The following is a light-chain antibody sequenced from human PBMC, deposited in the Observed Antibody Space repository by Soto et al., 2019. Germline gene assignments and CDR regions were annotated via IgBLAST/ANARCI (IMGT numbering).Light chain of an antibody. CDR2: AAS. Sequence: ETVMTQSPATLSVLPGERATLSCRASQSVSSGYLAWYQQKPGQAPRPLIYAASNRATGIPGRFSGSGFGTDFTLTISRLEPEDFAVYYCQHSDLSSWTFGQGTKVDI. J-gene: IGKJ1*01. CDR1: QSVSSGY. V-gene: IGKV3-20*01. CDR3: QHSDLSSWT.